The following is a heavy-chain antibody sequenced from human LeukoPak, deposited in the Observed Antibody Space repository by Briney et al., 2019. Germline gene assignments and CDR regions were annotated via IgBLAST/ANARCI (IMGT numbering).Heavy chain of an antibody. CDR2: ISNSGGST. CDR3: ARSSGSYSYYFDY. Sequence: GGSLRLSCAASGFNFRSYGMTWVRQAPGKGLEWVSYISNSGGSTYYADSVKGRFTLSRDNAKNSLYLQMNSLRAEDTAVYYCARSSGSYSYYFDYWGQGTLVTVSS. CDR1: GFNFRSYG. V-gene: IGHV3-21*01. D-gene: IGHD1-26*01. J-gene: IGHJ4*02.